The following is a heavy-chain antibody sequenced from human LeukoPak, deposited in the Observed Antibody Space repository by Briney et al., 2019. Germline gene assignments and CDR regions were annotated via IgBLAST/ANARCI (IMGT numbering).Heavy chain of an antibody. V-gene: IGHV1-2*02. CDR3: ARDRSSSWSQGRFDP. CDR2: INPNSGGT. D-gene: IGHD6-13*01. J-gene: IGHJ5*02. Sequence: ASVKVSCKASGYTFTGYYMHWVRQAPGQGLEWMGWINPNSGGTNYAQKFQGRVTMTRDTSISTAYMELSRLRSDDTAVYYCARDRSSSWSQGRFDPWGQGTLVTVSS. CDR1: GYTFTGYY.